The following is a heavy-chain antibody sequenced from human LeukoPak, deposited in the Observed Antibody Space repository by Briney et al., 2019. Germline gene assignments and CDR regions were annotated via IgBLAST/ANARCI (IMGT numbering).Heavy chain of an antibody. D-gene: IGHD6-19*01. J-gene: IGHJ4*02. CDR2: IKQDGSEK. V-gene: IGHV3-7*03. Sequence: PGGSLRLSCAASGFSFSSHWMSWVRQAPGRGLEWVANIKQDGSEKYYVDSVKGRFTISRDTPKNTLYLQMNSLRVEDTAVYYCASWPVGWYGEDSWGQGTLVTVSS. CDR1: GFSFSSHW. CDR3: ASWPVGWYGEDS.